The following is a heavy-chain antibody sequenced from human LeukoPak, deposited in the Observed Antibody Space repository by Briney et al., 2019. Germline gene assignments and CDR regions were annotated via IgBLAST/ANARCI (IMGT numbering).Heavy chain of an antibody. CDR3: ARARRIAADWFDP. J-gene: IGHJ5*02. CDR1: GGTFSSYA. CDR2: IIPIFGTA. V-gene: IGHV1-69*13. D-gene: IGHD6-13*01. Sequence: ASVKVSCKASGGTFSSYAISWVRQAPGQGLEWMGGIIPIFGTANYARKFQGRVTITADESTSTAYMELSSLRSEDTAVYYCARARRIAADWFDPWGQGTLVTVSS.